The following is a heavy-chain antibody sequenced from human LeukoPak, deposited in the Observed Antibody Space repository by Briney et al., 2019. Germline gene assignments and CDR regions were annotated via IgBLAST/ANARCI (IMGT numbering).Heavy chain of an antibody. D-gene: IGHD3-22*01. CDR1: GFTFSSYA. CDR2: ISNGNNYI. V-gene: IGHV3-21*01. J-gene: IGHJ5*02. Sequence: GGSLRLSCAASGFTFSSYAMNWARQAPGKGLEWVSSISNGNNYIYYADSVKGRFTISRDNAKNSLYLQMNSLRAKDTALYYCARDYYDSSGSSWFDPWGQGTLVTVSS. CDR3: ARDYYDSSGSSWFDP.